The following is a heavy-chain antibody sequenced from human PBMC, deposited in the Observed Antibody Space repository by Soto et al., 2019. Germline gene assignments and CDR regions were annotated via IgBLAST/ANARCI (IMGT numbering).Heavy chain of an antibody. CDR2: IIPIFGTA. Sequence: SVKVSCKASGGTFSSYAISWARQAPGQGLEWMGGIIPIFGTANYAQKFQGRVTITADESTSTAYMELSSLRSEDTAVYYCATRRRYSSGWYGRDYWGQGTLVTVSS. J-gene: IGHJ4*02. D-gene: IGHD6-19*01. CDR1: GGTFSSYA. V-gene: IGHV1-69*13. CDR3: ATRRRYSSGWYGRDY.